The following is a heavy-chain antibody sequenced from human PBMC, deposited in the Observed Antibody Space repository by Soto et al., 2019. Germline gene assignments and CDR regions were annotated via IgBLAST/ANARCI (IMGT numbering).Heavy chain of an antibody. J-gene: IGHJ6*02. CDR2: IIPIFGTA. CDR3: ARFYGSGSYTEDYYYGMDV. CDR1: GGTFSSYA. V-gene: IGHV1-69*13. D-gene: IGHD3-10*01. Sequence: SVKVSCKASGGTFSSYAISWVRQAPGQGLEWMGGIIPIFGTANYAQKFQGRVTITADESTSTAYMELSSLRSEDTAVYYCARFYGSGSYTEDYYYGMDVWGQGTTVTVSS.